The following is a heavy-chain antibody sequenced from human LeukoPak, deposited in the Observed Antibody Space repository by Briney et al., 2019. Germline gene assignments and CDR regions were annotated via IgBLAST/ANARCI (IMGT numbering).Heavy chain of an antibody. CDR3: AKALPVDTAMVTGYFDY. CDR2: ISGSGGST. CDR1: GFTFSSYA. D-gene: IGHD5-18*01. Sequence: GGSLRLSCAASGFTFSSYAMSWVRQAPGKGLEWVSAISGSGGSTYYADPVKGRFTISRDNSKNTLYLQMNSLRAEDTAVYYCAKALPVDTAMVTGYFDYWGQGTLVTVSS. J-gene: IGHJ4*02. V-gene: IGHV3-23*01.